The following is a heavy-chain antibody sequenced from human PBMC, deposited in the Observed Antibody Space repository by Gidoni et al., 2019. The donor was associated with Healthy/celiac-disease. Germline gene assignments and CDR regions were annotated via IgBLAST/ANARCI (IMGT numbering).Heavy chain of an antibody. V-gene: IGHV3-30-3*01. Sequence: QVQLVESGGGVVQPGRSLRLSCAAAGFTFSSYAMHWVRQAPGKGLEWVAVISYDGSNKYYADSVKGRFTISRDNSKNTLYLQMNSLRAEDTAVYYCARDWHNDSRGEVYWGQGTLVTVSS. CDR3: ARDWHNDSRGEVY. J-gene: IGHJ4*02. D-gene: IGHD3-22*01. CDR2: ISYDGSNK. CDR1: GFTFSSYA.